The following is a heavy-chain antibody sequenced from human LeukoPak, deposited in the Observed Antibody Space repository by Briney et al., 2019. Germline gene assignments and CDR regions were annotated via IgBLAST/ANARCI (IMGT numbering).Heavy chain of an antibody. J-gene: IGHJ4*02. CDR3: ARQVGNTAMVRGFWD. V-gene: IGHV5-51*01. D-gene: IGHD5-18*01. Sequence: HGESLKISCKGSGYSFTSYWIGWVRQMPGKGLEWMGIIYPGDSDTRYSPSFQGQVTISADKSISTAYLQWSSLRASDTAMYYCARQVGNTAMVRGFWDWGQGTLVTVSS. CDR2: IYPGDSDT. CDR1: GYSFTSYW.